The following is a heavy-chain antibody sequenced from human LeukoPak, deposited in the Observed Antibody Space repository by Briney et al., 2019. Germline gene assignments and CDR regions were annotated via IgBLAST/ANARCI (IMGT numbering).Heavy chain of an antibody. D-gene: IGHD4-17*01. CDR2: INTDGSST. Sequence: GGSLRLSCAASGFTFGSYWMHWVRQAPGKGLVWVSRINTDGSSTSYADSVKGRFTISRDNAKNTLYLQMNSLRAEDTAVYYCARGDYAYYYYYYMDVWGKGTTVTVSS. CDR1: GFTFGSYW. CDR3: ARGDYAYYYYYYMDV. V-gene: IGHV3-74*01. J-gene: IGHJ6*03.